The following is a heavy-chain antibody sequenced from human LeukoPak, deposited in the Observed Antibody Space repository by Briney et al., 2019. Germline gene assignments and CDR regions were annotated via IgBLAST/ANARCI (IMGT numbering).Heavy chain of an antibody. CDR3: ARVQDIAVTGLAY. V-gene: IGHV3-74*01. Sequence: GGSLRLSCAASGFTFGNFWMHWVRQAPGKGPVWVSCMNSDGRTTTYADSVKGRFTISRDNAKNMLYLQVNSLRAEDTAVYYCARVQDIAVTGLAYWGQGTLVTVSS. CDR2: MNSDGRTT. CDR1: GFTFGNFW. J-gene: IGHJ4*02. D-gene: IGHD6-19*01.